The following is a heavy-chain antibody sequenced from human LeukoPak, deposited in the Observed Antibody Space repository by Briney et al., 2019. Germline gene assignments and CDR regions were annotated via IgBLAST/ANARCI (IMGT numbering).Heavy chain of an antibody. CDR1: GFTFSSYW. Sequence: GGSLRLSCAASGFTFSSYWMHWVRQAPGKGLEWVAVISYDGSNKYHADSVKGRFTISRDNSKNTLYLQMNSLRAEDTAVYYCARGESNSAFDYWGQGTLVTVSS. J-gene: IGHJ4*02. D-gene: IGHD4-23*01. CDR3: ARGESNSAFDY. CDR2: ISYDGSNK. V-gene: IGHV3-30-3*01.